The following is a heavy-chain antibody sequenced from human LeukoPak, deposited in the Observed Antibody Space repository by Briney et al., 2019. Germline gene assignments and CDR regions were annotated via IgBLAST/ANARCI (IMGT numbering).Heavy chain of an antibody. CDR2: ISGSGGST. Sequence: QAGGSLRLSCAASGFTFSSYAMSWVRQAPGKGLEWVSAISGSGGSTYYADSVKGRFTISRDNSKNTLYLQMNSLRAEDTAMYYCANPYDSSGYYQFDYWGQGTLVTVSS. D-gene: IGHD3-22*01. CDR3: ANPYDSSGYYQFDY. J-gene: IGHJ4*02. CDR1: GFTFSSYA. V-gene: IGHV3-23*01.